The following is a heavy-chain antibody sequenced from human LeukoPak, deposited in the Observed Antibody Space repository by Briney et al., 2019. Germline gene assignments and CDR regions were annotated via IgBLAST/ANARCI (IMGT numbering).Heavy chain of an antibody. D-gene: IGHD2-2*01. Sequence: GGSLRLSCAASGFTFSSYSMNWVRQAPGKGLEWVSSISSSSSYIYYADSVKGRFTISRDNAKNSLYLQMNSLGAEDTAVYYCARATSVPAARSDAFDIWGQGTMVTVPS. V-gene: IGHV3-21*01. CDR1: GFTFSSYS. J-gene: IGHJ3*02. CDR3: ARATSVPAARSDAFDI. CDR2: ISSSSSYI.